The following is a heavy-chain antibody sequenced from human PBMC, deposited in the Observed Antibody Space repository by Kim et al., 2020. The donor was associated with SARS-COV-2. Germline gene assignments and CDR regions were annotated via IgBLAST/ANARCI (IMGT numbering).Heavy chain of an antibody. D-gene: IGHD3-22*01. Sequence: GGSLRLSCAASGFTFSSYWMSWVRQAPGKGLEWVANIKQDGSEKYYVDSVKGRFTISRDNAKNSLYLQMNSLRAEDTAVYYCARDGGEYYDFLLGAFDIWGQGTMVTVSS. CDR3: ARDGGEYYDFLLGAFDI. V-gene: IGHV3-7*01. CDR1: GFTFSSYW. J-gene: IGHJ3*02. CDR2: IKQDGSEK.